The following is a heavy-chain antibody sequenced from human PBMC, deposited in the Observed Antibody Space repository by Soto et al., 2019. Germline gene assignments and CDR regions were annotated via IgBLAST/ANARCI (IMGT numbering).Heavy chain of an antibody. J-gene: IGHJ6*02. CDR1: GGTFSSYA. Sequence: GASVTVSCKASGGTFSSYAISWVRQAPGQGLEWMGGIIPIFGTANYAQKFQGRVTITADESTSTAYMELTSLRSEDTAVYYCAREKGDFWSGYPYYYYGMDVWGQGTTVTVSS. CDR2: IIPIFGTA. V-gene: IGHV1-69*13. CDR3: AREKGDFWSGYPYYYYGMDV. D-gene: IGHD3-3*01.